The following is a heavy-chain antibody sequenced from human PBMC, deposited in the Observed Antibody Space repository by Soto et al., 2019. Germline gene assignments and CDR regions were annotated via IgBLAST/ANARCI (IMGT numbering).Heavy chain of an antibody. Sequence: GGSLRLSCAASGFAFSGYAMHWVRQAPGKGLEWVSVISYDGSNQFYADSMKGRFTISRDNSENTLYLQMSSLRGDDTAVYYCARSAGYSTSWYFDYWGQGTLVIVSS. CDR1: GFAFSGYA. CDR2: ISYDGSNQ. CDR3: ARSAGYSTSWYFDY. J-gene: IGHJ4*02. V-gene: IGHV3-30*14. D-gene: IGHD6-13*01.